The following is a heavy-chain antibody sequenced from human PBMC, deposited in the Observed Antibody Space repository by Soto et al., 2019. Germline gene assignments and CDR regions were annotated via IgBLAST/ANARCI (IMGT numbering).Heavy chain of an antibody. Sequence: QVQLQESGPGLVKPSETLSLTCTVSGVSISTYYWSWIRQPPGKGLEWIGYIYYSGSTNHNPSLQSRVTMSVDTSKNQFSLKLSSVTAADTAVYYCARAVQGDFWGQGTLVTVSS. CDR2: IYYSGST. J-gene: IGHJ4*02. V-gene: IGHV4-59*08. CDR3: ARAVQGDF. D-gene: IGHD3-10*02. CDR1: GVSISTYY.